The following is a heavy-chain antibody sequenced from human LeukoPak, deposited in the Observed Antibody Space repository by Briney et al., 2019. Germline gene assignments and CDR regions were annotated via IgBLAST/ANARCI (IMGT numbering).Heavy chain of an antibody. Sequence: GGSLRLSCAASGFTFSSYSMNWVRQAPGKGLEWVSSISSSSSYIYYADSVKGRFTISRDNAKNSLYLQMNSLRAEDTAVYYCARGERCRGGSCYLGSILDYWGQGTLVTVSS. CDR2: ISSSSSYI. J-gene: IGHJ4*02. V-gene: IGHV3-21*01. CDR3: ARGERCRGGSCYLGSILDY. CDR1: GFTFSSYS. D-gene: IGHD2-15*01.